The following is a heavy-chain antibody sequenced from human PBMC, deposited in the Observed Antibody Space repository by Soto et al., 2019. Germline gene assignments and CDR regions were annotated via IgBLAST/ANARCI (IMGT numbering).Heavy chain of an antibody. V-gene: IGHV1-18*01. CDR1: GYTFTSYT. CDR2: IGPSSGNT. Sequence: ASVKVSCKASGYTFTSYTVSWVRQAPGQGLEWVGWIGPSSGNTDSARNLQGRVTMTTDTYTSTAYMELRSLRSDETAVYYCARATGNFSDYRGKGTRVTVSS. CDR3: ARATGNFSDY. J-gene: IGHJ4*02.